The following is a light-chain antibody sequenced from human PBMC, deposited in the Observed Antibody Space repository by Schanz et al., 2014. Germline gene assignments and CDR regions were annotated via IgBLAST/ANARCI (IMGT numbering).Light chain of an antibody. J-gene: IGLJ3*02. V-gene: IGLV2-14*01. CDR3: SSYTGSSTQV. CDR1: SSDVGGYKY. Sequence: QSALTQPASVSGSPGQSITISCTGTSSDVGGYKYVSWYQQHPGKAPKLIIYEGSQRPSTVSNRFSGSKSDNTASLTISGLQTEDEADYYCSSYTGSSTQVFGGGTKVTVL. CDR2: EGS.